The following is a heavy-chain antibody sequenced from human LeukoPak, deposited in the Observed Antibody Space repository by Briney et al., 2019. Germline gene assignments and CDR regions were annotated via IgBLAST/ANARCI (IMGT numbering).Heavy chain of an antibody. Sequence: TGGSLRLSCAASGFTLSSHSMNWVRQAPGKGLEWVSSISSSSSYIYYADSVKGRFTISRDNAKNSLYLQMNSLRAEDTAVYYCARVVRYGSGSYYPVDYWGQGTLVTVSS. J-gene: IGHJ4*02. V-gene: IGHV3-21*01. D-gene: IGHD3-10*01. CDR3: ARVVRYGSGSYYPVDY. CDR2: ISSSSSYI. CDR1: GFTLSSHS.